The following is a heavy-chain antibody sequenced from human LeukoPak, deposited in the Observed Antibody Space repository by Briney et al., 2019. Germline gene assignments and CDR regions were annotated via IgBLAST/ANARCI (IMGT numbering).Heavy chain of an antibody. CDR1: GFIFSSYA. Sequence: GGSLRLSCAASGFIFSSYAMHWVRQAPGKGLEWVAVISYDGTNKYYADSVKGRFTISRDNSETTLYLQMNSLRAEDTAVYYCARDLVGPGYYFDYWGQGTLVTVSS. J-gene: IGHJ4*02. CDR3: ARDLVGPGYYFDY. V-gene: IGHV3-30-3*01. D-gene: IGHD1-26*01. CDR2: ISYDGTNK.